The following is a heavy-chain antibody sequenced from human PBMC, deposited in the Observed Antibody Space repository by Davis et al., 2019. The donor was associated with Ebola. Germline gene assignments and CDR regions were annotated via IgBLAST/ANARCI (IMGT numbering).Heavy chain of an antibody. V-gene: IGHV4-59*01. CDR2: IYYSGST. CDR1: GGSFSGYY. Sequence: MPGGSLRLSCAVYGGSFSGYYWSWIRQPPGKGLEWIGYIYYSGSTNYNPSLKSRVTISVDTSKNQFSLKLSSVTAADTAVYYCARGRFLVWAIDYWGQGTLVTVSS. J-gene: IGHJ4*02. CDR3: ARGRFLVWAIDY. D-gene: IGHD3-3*01.